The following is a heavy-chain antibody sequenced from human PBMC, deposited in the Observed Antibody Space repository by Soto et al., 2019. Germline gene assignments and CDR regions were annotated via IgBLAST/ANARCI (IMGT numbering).Heavy chain of an antibody. CDR1: GFSLRKARMG. D-gene: IGHD2-21*01. Sequence: QVPLKVSGPVLVKPTETLTLTCTVSGFSLRKARMGVSLIRQPPGKALEWLAHITFSSDENAYNTSLKGRFTLTKDTSKSQVVLTMTYMDPVETATYFCARLLAVNYYYSYVDFWGEGTTVTFSS. J-gene: IGHJ6*03. CDR3: ARLLAVNYYYSYVDF. CDR2: ITFSSDEN. V-gene: IGHV2-26*01.